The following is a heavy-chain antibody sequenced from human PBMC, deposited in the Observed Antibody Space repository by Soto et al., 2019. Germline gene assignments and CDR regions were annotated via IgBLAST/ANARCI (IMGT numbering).Heavy chain of an antibody. D-gene: IGHD3-3*01. CDR2: IYYSGST. V-gene: IGHV4-59*08. CDR1: GGSISSYY. CDR3: ARSGFLEWFPFDP. Sequence: PSETLSLTCTVSGGSISSYYWSWIRQPPGKGLEWIGYIYYSGSTNYNPSLKSRVTISVDTSKNQFSLKLSSVTAADTAVYYCARSGFLEWFPFDPWGQGTLVTVSS. J-gene: IGHJ5*02.